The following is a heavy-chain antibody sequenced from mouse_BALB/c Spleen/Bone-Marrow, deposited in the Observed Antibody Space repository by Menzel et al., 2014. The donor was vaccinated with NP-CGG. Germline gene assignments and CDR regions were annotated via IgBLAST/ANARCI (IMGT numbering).Heavy chain of an antibody. CDR2: INPSSGYT. V-gene: IGHV1-4*02. Sequence: VQLQESATELARPGASVKMSCKAPGYTFTSYTMHWVKQRPGQGLEWIGYINPSSGYTEYNQKFEDKTTLTADKSSSTAYMQLSSLTSEDSAVYYCARSNYGNHWYFDVWGAGTTVTVSS. CDR3: ARSNYGNHWYFDV. D-gene: IGHD2-1*01. J-gene: IGHJ1*01. CDR1: GYTFTSYT.